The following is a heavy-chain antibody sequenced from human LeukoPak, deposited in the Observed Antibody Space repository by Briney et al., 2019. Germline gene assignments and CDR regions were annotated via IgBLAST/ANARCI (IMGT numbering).Heavy chain of an antibody. CDR3: ARRGGSYDYFDY. CDR2: IYTSGST. J-gene: IGHJ4*02. Sequence: SETLSLTCTVSGGSISSGSYYWSWIRQPAGKGLEWIGRIYTSGSTNYNPSLKSRVTISVDTSKNQFSLKLSSVTAADTAVYYCARRGGSYDYFDYWGQGTLVTVSS. V-gene: IGHV4-61*02. D-gene: IGHD1-26*01. CDR1: GGSISSGSYY.